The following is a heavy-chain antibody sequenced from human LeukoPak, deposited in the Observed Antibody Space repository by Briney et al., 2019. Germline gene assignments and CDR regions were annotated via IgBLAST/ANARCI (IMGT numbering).Heavy chain of an antibody. CDR1: GYTFADYY. CDR2: INPNTGGT. D-gene: IGHD1-26*01. Sequence: ASVKVSCRASGYTFADYYIHWARQAPGQGLEWMGLINPNTGGTNYAQKFQGRVTMTRDTSITTAYMELSRLRSDDTAVYYCARRPIVGVPAPIDYWGQGNLVTVSS. J-gene: IGHJ4*02. CDR3: ARRPIVGVPAPIDY. V-gene: IGHV1-2*02.